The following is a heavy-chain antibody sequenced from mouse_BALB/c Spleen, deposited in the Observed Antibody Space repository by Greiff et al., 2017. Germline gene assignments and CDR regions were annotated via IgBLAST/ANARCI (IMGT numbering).Heavy chain of an antibody. D-gene: IGHD1-1*01. V-gene: IGHV10S3*01. CDR3: VRIYGSSFDY. J-gene: IGHJ2*01. Sequence: VKDRFTISRDDSQCMLYLQMNNLKTEDTAMYYCVRIYGSSFDYWGQGTTLTVSS.